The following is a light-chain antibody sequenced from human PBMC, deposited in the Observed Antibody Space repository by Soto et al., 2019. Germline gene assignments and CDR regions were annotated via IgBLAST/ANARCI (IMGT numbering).Light chain of an antibody. CDR2: DVS. CDR3: CSYAGSYTYV. CDR1: SSDVGGYNY. Sequence: QSALTQPRSVSGSPGQSVTISCTGTSSDVGGYNYVSWYQQHPGKAPKLMIYDVSRRPSGVPDRFSGSKSGNTASLTISGLQSEDEADYYYCSYAGSYTYVFGTCTKVTVL. V-gene: IGLV2-11*01. J-gene: IGLJ1*01.